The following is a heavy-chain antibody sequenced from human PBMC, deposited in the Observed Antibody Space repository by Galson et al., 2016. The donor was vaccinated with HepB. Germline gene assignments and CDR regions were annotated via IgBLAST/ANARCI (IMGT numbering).Heavy chain of an antibody. V-gene: IGHV3-7*01. J-gene: IGHJ4*02. CDR1: GFTFSSFA. D-gene: IGHD6-19*01. CDR2: IKSDGSQK. Sequence: SLRLSCAASGFTFSSFAMGWVRQAPGKGLEWVAIIKSDGSQKYYVDSVKGRFTISRDNAKNSLYLQMNSLRAEDTAVYYCARESGWSFDYWGQGTLVTVSS. CDR3: ARESGWSFDY.